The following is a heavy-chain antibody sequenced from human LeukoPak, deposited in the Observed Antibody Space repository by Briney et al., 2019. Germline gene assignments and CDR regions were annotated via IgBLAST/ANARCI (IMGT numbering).Heavy chain of an antibody. V-gene: IGHV4-59*01. D-gene: IGHD4-11*01. J-gene: IGHJ4*02. CDR1: GGSISSYY. CDR3: ARVDYSHLFDY. CDR2: IYYSGRT. Sequence: SETLSLTCTDSGGSISSYYWSWIRQPPGKGLEWIGYIYYSGRTNYNPSLKSRVTISVDTSKNQFSLKPSSVPAADTAVYYCARVDYSHLFDYWGQGTLVSVSS.